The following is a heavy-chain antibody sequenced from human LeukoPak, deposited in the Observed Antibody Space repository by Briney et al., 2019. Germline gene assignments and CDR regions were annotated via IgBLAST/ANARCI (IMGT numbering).Heavy chain of an antibody. CDR2: ISVYNGDT. Sequence: ASVKVSCKASGYTVSSFGFMWVRQAPGQGLDWMGWISVYNGDTRYAQKFQGRVTMTTDTSTSTAYMELRSLTSDDTAVYYCARDGGDLLRVDYWGQGTQVTVSS. D-gene: IGHD1-26*01. V-gene: IGHV1-18*01. J-gene: IGHJ4*02. CDR1: GYTVSSFG. CDR3: ARDGGDLLRVDY.